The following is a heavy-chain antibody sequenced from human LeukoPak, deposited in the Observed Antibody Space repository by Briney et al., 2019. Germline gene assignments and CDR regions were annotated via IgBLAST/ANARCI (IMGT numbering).Heavy chain of an antibody. Sequence: GESLKISCKGSGYRFTSYWIGWVRQMPGKGLEWMGIIYPDDSDTRYSPSFQGQVTISIDKSISTAYLQWSSLKASDTAMYYCARQVSQWLRFIWFDPWGQGTLVTVSS. V-gene: IGHV5-51*01. J-gene: IGHJ5*02. CDR3: ARQVSQWLRFIWFDP. D-gene: IGHD5-12*01. CDR2: IYPDDSDT. CDR1: GYRFTSYW.